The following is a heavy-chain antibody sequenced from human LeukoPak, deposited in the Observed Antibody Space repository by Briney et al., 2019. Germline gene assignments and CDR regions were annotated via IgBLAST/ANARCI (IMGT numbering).Heavy chain of an antibody. CDR3: GRGNKSFDP. J-gene: IGHJ5*02. CDR2: ITPNSEAT. V-gene: IGHV1-2*02. CDR1: GYNFTDYY. Sequence: GASVKVSCKASGYNFTDYYVHWVRQAPGQGLEWMGYITPNSEATDFAQKFQGRVTMIKDTSTNSAYMELNKLTSDDTAVYYCGRGNKSFDPWGQGTLVTVSS.